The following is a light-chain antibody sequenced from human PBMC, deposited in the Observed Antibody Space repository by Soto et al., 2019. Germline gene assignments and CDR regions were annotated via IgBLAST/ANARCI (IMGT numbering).Light chain of an antibody. CDR3: QQYDASPLT. CDR1: QTLSTNS. J-gene: IGKJ3*01. V-gene: IGKV3-20*01. CDR2: AAS. Sequence: EIVLTQSPGTLSLSPWERATLSCRASQTLSTNSLAWYQQRLGQTPRLLIYAASTRDTDIPDRFNGSGSGTDFALTTSRLEPEAFALYYCQQYDASPLTFGPGTKVDVK.